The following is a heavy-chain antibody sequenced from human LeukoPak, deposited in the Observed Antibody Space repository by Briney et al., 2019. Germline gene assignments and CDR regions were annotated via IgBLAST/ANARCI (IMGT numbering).Heavy chain of an antibody. J-gene: IGHJ3*02. D-gene: IGHD2-15*01. Sequence: QPGGSLRLSCAASGFTFSSYAMHSVRQAPGKGLEYVSAISSNGGSTYYANSVKGRFTISRDNSKNTLYLQMGSLRAEDMAVYYCARVEGYCSGGSCYGAFDIWGQGTMVTVSS. CDR2: ISSNGGST. CDR3: ARVEGYCSGGSCYGAFDI. CDR1: GFTFSSYA. V-gene: IGHV3-64*01.